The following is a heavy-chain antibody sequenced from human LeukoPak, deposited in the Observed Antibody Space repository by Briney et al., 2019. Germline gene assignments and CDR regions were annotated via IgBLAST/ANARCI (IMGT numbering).Heavy chain of an antibody. CDR2: IKQDGYEK. V-gene: IGHV3-7*01. D-gene: IGHD7-27*01. CDR3: ARDTGDIAY. CDR1: GFTFSNYW. J-gene: IGHJ4*02. Sequence: GGSLRLSCVASGFTFSNYWKSWVRQAPGKGLEWVANIKQDGYEKYYVDSVKGRFTISRDNAKNSLYLQMNSLRAEDTAVYYCARDTGDIAYWGQGTLVTVSS.